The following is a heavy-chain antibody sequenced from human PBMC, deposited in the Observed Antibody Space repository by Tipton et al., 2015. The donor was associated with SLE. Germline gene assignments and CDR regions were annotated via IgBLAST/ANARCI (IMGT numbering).Heavy chain of an antibody. V-gene: IGHV4-28*03. J-gene: IGHJ6*03. CDR2: IYYGGTI. CDR3: TRDRTPDYYYYYMDV. CDR1: VYSISSSHW. Sequence: GLVKPSDTLSLTCNVSVYSISSSHWWGWIRQPPGKGLEWIGHIYYGGTIYYNPSLKSRVTMSIDTSENQFSLRVTSVTAADSAIYYCTRDRTPDYYYYYMDVWGKGTTVTVSS. D-gene: IGHD2-15*01.